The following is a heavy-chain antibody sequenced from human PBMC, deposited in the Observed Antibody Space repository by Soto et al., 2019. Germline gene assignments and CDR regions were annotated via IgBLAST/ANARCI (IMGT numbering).Heavy chain of an antibody. D-gene: IGHD6-19*01. J-gene: IGHJ4*02. CDR1: GFTFSRYG. CDR2: IWYDGSNI. V-gene: IGHV3-33*01. CDR3: ARDREQWLVGYYFDY. Sequence: QVQLVESGGGVVQPGRSLRLSCAASGFTFSRYGMHWVRQAPGRGLEGVAVIWYDGSNIYYADSVKGRFTISRDNSKDTLDLQMNSLRAEDTAVYYCARDREQWLVGYYFDYWGQGTLVTVSS.